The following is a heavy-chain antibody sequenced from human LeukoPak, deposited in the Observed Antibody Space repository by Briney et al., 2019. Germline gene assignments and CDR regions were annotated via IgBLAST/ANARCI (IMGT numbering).Heavy chain of an antibody. CDR2: ISPYNGNT. CDR1: GYTFASYG. D-gene: IGHD2-2*01. Sequence: ASVKVSCKTAGYTFASYGISWVRQAPGQGLEWMGWISPYNGNTYYAQKFQGRVTMTRDTSISTAYMELSRLRSDDTAVYYCARVRYCSSTSCYGTFDPWGQGTLVTVSS. J-gene: IGHJ5*02. V-gene: IGHV1-18*01. CDR3: ARVRYCSSTSCYGTFDP.